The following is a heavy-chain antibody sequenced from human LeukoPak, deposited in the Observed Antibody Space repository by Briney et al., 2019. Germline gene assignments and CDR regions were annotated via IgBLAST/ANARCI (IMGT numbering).Heavy chain of an antibody. D-gene: IGHD3-10*01. CDR3: ARALLWFGNIDY. J-gene: IGHJ4*02. CDR2: ISGSGGST. Sequence: GGSLRLSCAASGFTFSSYAMSWVRQAPGKGLEWVSAISGSGGSTYYADSVKGRFTISRDNSKNTLYLQMNSLRAEDTAVYYCARALLWFGNIDYWGQGTLVTVSS. V-gene: IGHV3-23*01. CDR1: GFTFSSYA.